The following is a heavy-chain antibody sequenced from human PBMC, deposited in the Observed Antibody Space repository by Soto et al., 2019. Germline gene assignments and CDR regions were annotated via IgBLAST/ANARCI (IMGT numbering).Heavy chain of an antibody. Sequence: TSETLSLTCTVSGGSISSYYWSWIRQPPGKGLEWIGYIYYSGSTNYNPSLKSRVTISVDTSKNQFSLKLSSVTAADTAVYYCARGRDTATWNYYGMDVWGQGTTVTVSS. V-gene: IGHV4-59*01. CDR3: ARGRDTATWNYYGMDV. CDR2: IYYSGST. D-gene: IGHD5-18*01. CDR1: GGSISSYY. J-gene: IGHJ6*02.